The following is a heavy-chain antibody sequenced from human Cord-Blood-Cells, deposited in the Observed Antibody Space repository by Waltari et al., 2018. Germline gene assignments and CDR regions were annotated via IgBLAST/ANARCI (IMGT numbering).Heavy chain of an antibody. V-gene: IGHV1-18*01. J-gene: IGHJ4*02. CDR3: ARIHPYDSSGYYFDY. CDR2: ISAYNGNT. Sequence: QVQLVQSGAEVKKPGASVKVSCKASGYTFTSYGISWVRQAPGQGLEWMGWISAYNGNTNYAQKLQGRVTMTTATSTSTAYMELRSLRSDDTAVYYCARIHPYDSSGYYFDYWGQGTLVTVSS. CDR1: GYTFTSYG. D-gene: IGHD3-22*01.